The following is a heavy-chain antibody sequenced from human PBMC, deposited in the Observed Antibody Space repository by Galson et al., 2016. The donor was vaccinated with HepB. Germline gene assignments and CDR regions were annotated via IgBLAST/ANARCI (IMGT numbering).Heavy chain of an antibody. CDR1: GFPFSRYW. J-gene: IGHJ6*02. CDR3: VREDYGDDPVYYYYYGMDV. CDR2: INSDGSST. V-gene: IGHV3-74*01. D-gene: IGHD4-17*01. Sequence: SLRLSCAASGFPFSRYWMHWVRQGPGKGLVWVSRINSDGSSTIYADSVRGRFTISRDNAKNMLYLEMNSLRAEDTALYYCVREDYGDDPVYYYYYGMDVWGQGTKVTVSS.